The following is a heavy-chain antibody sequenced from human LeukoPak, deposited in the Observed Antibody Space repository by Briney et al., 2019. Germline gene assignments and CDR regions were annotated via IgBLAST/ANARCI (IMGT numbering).Heavy chain of an antibody. V-gene: IGHV4-59*01. J-gene: IGHJ4*02. CDR2: LYPSGST. Sequence: PSETLSLTCSVSGGSINSGYWSWIRQPPGKGLEWIGLLYPSGSTNYNPSLKSRVTISVDTSRTQFSLAVSSVTAADTAVYYCAREVRDVGGKFGYFDSWGQGTLVTVSS. CDR1: GGSINSGY. CDR3: AREVRDVGGKFGYFDS. D-gene: IGHD4-23*01.